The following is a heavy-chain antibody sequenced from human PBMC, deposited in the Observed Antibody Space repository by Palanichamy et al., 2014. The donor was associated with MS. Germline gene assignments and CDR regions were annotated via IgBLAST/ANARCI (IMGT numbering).Heavy chain of an antibody. J-gene: IGHJ4*02. V-gene: IGHV3-53*01. CDR3: ARGQTGATTPIDY. CDR2: FYSGGSI. Sequence: EVQLVESGGGLIQPGGSLRLSCAASGFSVSSNYMSWVRQAPGKGLEWVSVFYSGGSIYYADSVKGRFTISRDNSKNTLYLQMNSLRAEDTAVYYCARGQTGATTPIDYWGQGTLVTVSS. CDR1: GFSVSSNY. D-gene: IGHD1-26*01.